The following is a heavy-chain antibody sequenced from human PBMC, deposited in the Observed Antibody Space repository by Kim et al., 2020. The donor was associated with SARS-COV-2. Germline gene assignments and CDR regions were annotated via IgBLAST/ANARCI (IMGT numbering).Heavy chain of an antibody. CDR1: GFAFSEYG. CDR3: VRDLDRGLAGDF. V-gene: IGHV3-33*01. J-gene: IGHJ4*01. CDR2: IGHDRKFQ. Sequence: GGSLRLSCVASGFAFSEYGMHWVRQAPGRGLEWMGVIGHDRKFQDYAASVKGRFSFSRDNSKNTLYLQMNGLRVEDTAVYYCVRDLDRGLAGDFWGQGTLVTVSS. D-gene: IGHD3-10*01.